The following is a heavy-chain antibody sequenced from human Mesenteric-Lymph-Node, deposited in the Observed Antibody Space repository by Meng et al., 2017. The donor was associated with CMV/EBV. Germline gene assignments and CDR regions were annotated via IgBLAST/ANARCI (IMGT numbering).Heavy chain of an antibody. CDR1: GGSISSSSYY. CDR3: ARAARPGGYYYGMDV. Sequence: SETLSLTCTVSGGSISSSSYYWGWIRQPPGKGLEWIGSIYYSGSTYYNPSLKSRVTISVDTSKNQFSLKLSSVTAADTAVYYCARAARPGGYYYGMDVWGQGTTVTVFS. V-gene: IGHV4-39*07. CDR2: IYYSGST. J-gene: IGHJ6*02. D-gene: IGHD6-6*01.